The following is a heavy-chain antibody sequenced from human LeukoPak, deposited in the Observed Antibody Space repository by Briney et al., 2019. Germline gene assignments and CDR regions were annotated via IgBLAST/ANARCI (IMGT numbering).Heavy chain of an antibody. Sequence: SETLSLTCTVSGGSISGYYWGWIRQPPGKGLEWIGSIYHSGSTYYNPSLKSRVTISVDTSKNQFSLKLSSVAAADTAVYYCARDEGSGSSDYWGQGTLVTVSS. CDR2: IYHSGST. D-gene: IGHD3-10*01. V-gene: IGHV4-38-2*02. CDR3: ARDEGSGSSDY. CDR1: GGSISGYY. J-gene: IGHJ4*02.